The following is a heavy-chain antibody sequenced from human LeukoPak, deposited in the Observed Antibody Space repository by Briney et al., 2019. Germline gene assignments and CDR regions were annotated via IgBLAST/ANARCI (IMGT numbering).Heavy chain of an antibody. CDR1: GGSFSGYY. CDR3: ARGPSRLGYCSGGSCYPGLGYYYYGMDV. V-gene: IGHV4-34*01. D-gene: IGHD2-15*01. Sequence: SETLSLTCAVYGGSFSGYYWSWIRQPPGKGLEWIGEINHSGSTNYNPSLKSRVTISVDTSKSQFSLKLSSVTAADTAVYYCARGPSRLGYCSGGSCYPGLGYYYYGMDVWGKGTTVTVSS. CDR2: INHSGST. J-gene: IGHJ6*04.